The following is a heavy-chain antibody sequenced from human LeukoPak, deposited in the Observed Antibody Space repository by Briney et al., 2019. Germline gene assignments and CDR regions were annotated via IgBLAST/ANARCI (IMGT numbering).Heavy chain of an antibody. CDR1: GYSFSTNW. CDR2: IYPGDSDT. Sequence: GESLKISCNGLGYSFSTNWIGWVRQMPGKGLEWMGIIYPGDSDTRYSPSFQGQVTISADKSISTAYLQWSSLKASDTAMYYCVRPPFIWGQGTMVIVSS. V-gene: IGHV5-51*01. CDR3: VRPPFI. J-gene: IGHJ3*02.